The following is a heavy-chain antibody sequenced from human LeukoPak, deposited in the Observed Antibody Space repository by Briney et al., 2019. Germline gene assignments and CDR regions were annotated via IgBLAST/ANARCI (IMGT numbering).Heavy chain of an antibody. CDR1: GYIFTAHY. CDR3: ARAWLYYDSSGPGY. V-gene: IGHV1-2*02. CDR2: INPNSGAT. J-gene: IGHJ4*02. Sequence: ASVKVSCKASGYIFTAHYLHWVRQAPGQGLEWMGWINPNSGATDSAQKFQGRLTMTRDTSTSTVYMELSSLRSEDTAVYYCARAWLYYDSSGPGYWGQGTLVTVSS. D-gene: IGHD3-22*01.